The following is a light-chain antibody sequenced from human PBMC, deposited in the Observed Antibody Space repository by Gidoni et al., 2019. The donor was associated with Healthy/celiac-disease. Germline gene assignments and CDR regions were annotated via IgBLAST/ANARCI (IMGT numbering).Light chain of an antibody. V-gene: IGLV1-36*01. J-gene: IGLJ3*02. CDR3: AAWDDSLNGPV. Sequence: QSVLTQPPSVSEAPRQRVTISCSGSSSNIGNNAVNWYQQLSGKAPKLLIYYDDLLPSGVSDRFSGSKSGTSASLAISVLQSEDEADYYCAAWDDSLNGPVFGGGTKLTVL. CDR1: SSNIGNNA. CDR2: YDD.